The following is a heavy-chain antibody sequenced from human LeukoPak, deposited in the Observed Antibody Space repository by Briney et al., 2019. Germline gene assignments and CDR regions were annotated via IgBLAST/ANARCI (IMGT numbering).Heavy chain of an antibody. D-gene: IGHD3-16*02. J-gene: IGHJ3*02. CDR2: IYHSGST. CDR3: ARDRAHDMITFGGVISPPDAFDI. V-gene: IGHV4-38-2*02. CDR1: GYSISSGYY. Sequence: SETLSLTCAVSGYSISSGYYWGWIRQPPGKGLEWIGSIYHSGSTYYNPSLKSRVTISVDTSKNQFSLKLSSVIAADTAVYYCARDRAHDMITFGGVISPPDAFDIWGQGTMVTVSS.